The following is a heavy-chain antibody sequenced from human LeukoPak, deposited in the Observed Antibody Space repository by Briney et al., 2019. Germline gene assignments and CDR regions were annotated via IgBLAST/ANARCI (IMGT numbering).Heavy chain of an antibody. CDR1: GYTFTSYG. V-gene: IGHV1-18*01. Sequence: ASVKVSCKASGYTFTSYGISWVRQAPGQGLEWMGWISAYNGNTNYAQKLQGRVTMTTDTSTSTAYMELRSLRSEDTAVYYCARGSCSSTSCWYYFDYWGQGTLVTVSS. CDR2: ISAYNGNT. J-gene: IGHJ4*02. D-gene: IGHD2-2*01. CDR3: ARGSCSSTSCWYYFDY.